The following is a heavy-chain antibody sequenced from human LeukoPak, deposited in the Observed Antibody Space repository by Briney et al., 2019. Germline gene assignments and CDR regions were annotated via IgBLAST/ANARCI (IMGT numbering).Heavy chain of an antibody. V-gene: IGHV3-33*01. CDR1: GFSISTYA. Sequence: PGGSLRLSCVASGFSISTYAMHWVRQAPGKGLEGVAIIWYDGSNENYADPVKGRSTISRDNSKNTLYLQMNSLRVEDTAVYYCARNRYAADVFDIWGQGTMVTVSS. J-gene: IGHJ3*02. CDR3: ARNRYAADVFDI. CDR2: IWYDGSNE. D-gene: IGHD1/OR15-1a*01.